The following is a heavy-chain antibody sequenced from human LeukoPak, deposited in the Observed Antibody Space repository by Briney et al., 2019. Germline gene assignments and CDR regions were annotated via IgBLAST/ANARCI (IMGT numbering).Heavy chain of an antibody. J-gene: IGHJ4*02. V-gene: IGHV3-30*02. D-gene: IGHD3-3*01. CDR2: IRYDGSNK. CDR1: GFTFSSYG. Sequence: GGSLRLSCAASGFTFSSYGMHWVRQAPGKGLEWVAFIRYDGSNKYYADSVKGRFTISRDNSKNTLYLQMNSLRAEDTAVYYCAKSTIFGVVTRAYFDYWGQGTLVTVSS. CDR3: AKSTIFGVVTRAYFDY.